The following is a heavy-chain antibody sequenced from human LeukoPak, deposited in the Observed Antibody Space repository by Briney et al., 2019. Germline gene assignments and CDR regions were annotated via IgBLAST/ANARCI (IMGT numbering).Heavy chain of an antibody. J-gene: IGHJ4*02. CDR1: GFSFSSSA. CDR2: ISNNGGYT. Sequence: GGSLRLSCAASGFSFSSSAMSWVRQAPGKGLEWVSAISNNGGYTYYADSVQGRFTISRDNSKSTLCLQMNSLRAEDTAVYYCAKQLGYCSDGSCYFPYWGQGTLVTVSS. D-gene: IGHD2-15*01. V-gene: IGHV3-23*01. CDR3: AKQLGYCSDGSCYFPY.